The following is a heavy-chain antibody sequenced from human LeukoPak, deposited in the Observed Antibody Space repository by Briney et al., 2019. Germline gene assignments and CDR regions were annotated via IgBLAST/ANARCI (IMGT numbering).Heavy chain of an antibody. J-gene: IGHJ4*02. CDR3: ARDGDLWEATAISPFPTD. V-gene: IGHV4-59*01. Sequence: SETLSLTCTVSGGSISSYYWSWIRQPPGKGLEWIGYIYYSGSTNYNSPLKSRVTISVDTSKNQFSLKLSSVTAADTAVYYCARDGDLWEATAISPFPTDWGQGTLVTVSS. D-gene: IGHD2-2*02. CDR2: IYYSGST. CDR1: GGSISSYY.